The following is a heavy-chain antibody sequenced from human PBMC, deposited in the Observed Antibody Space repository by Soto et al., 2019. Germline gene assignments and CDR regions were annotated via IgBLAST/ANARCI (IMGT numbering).Heavy chain of an antibody. Sequence: ASVKVSCKASGYTFTSYGISWVRQAPGQGLEWMGWISAYNGNTNYAQKLQGRVTMTTDTSTSTAYMELRSLRSDDTAVYYCARDPYCSSTSCYAEIPDDYYYYMDVWGKGTTVTVSS. CDR1: GYTFTSYG. D-gene: IGHD2-2*01. CDR2: ISAYNGNT. V-gene: IGHV1-18*01. CDR3: ARDPYCSSTSCYAEIPDDYYYYMDV. J-gene: IGHJ6*03.